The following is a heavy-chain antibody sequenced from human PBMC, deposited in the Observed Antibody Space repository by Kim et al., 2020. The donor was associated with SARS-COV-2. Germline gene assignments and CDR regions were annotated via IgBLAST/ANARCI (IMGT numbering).Heavy chain of an antibody. CDR3: ARHAIRPETVTNSGWFDP. Sequence: SETLSLTCTVAGGSISSSTYFWGWIRQPPGKGLECIGSIDYSGSTYYNSSLKSRVTISVDTSKNQFSLNLRSLTAADTAVYYCARHAIRPETVTNSGWFDPWGQGILVTVSS. J-gene: IGHJ5*02. D-gene: IGHD1-26*01. CDR2: IDYSGST. CDR1: GGSISSSTYF. V-gene: IGHV4-39*01.